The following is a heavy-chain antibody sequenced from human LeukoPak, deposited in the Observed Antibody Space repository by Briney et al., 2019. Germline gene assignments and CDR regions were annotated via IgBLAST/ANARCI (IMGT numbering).Heavy chain of an antibody. D-gene: IGHD6-13*01. CDR1: GYSISSGYY. V-gene: IGHV4-38-2*02. CDR2: IYHSGST. Sequence: SETLSLTCTVSGYSISSGYYWGWIRQPPGKGLEWIGTIYHSGSTYYNPSLKSRVTISVDTSKNQFSLKLSSVTAADTAVYYCASLIAAAAADWGQGTLVTVSS. J-gene: IGHJ4*02. CDR3: ASLIAAAAAD.